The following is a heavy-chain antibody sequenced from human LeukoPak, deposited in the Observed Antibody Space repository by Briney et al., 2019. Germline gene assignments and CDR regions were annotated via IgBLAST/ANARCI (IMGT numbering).Heavy chain of an antibody. Sequence: SETLSLTCTVTGASISSWYWSWIRQPPGKGLEWIGHIHGSGNTNYNPSLKSRVSMSLETSKNQVSLKLTSVTAADTATYFCARETMLAGFASGLGFNYWGQGILVIVSS. CDR3: ARETMLAGFASGLGFNY. J-gene: IGHJ4*02. V-gene: IGHV4-59*01. D-gene: IGHD6-19*01. CDR1: GASISSWY. CDR2: IHGSGNT.